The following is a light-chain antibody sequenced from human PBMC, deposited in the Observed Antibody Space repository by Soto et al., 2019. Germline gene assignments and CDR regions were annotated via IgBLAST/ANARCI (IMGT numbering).Light chain of an antibody. CDR1: QSISTW. V-gene: IGKV1-5*03. J-gene: IGKJ1*01. Sequence: DIQMTQSPSTLSASVGDRVTITCRASQSISTWLAWYQQKAGKAPSLLIFKASELESGVPSRFTGSGSGTEFTLTIPSLQPDDFATYYCQQYNTYGYVWTFGQGTKVEIK. CDR3: QQYNTYGYVWT. CDR2: KAS.